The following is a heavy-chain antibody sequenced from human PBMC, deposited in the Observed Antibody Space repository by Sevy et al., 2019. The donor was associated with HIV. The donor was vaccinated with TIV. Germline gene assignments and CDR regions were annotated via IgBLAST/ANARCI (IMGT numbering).Heavy chain of an antibody. CDR2: FSSSSSYI. D-gene: IGHD3-10*01. Sequence: GGSLRLSCAGSGFSFSSYDMNWVRQAPGKGLEWVSSFSSSSSYISNADPVKGRFTISRDNAKNSLYLQMNSLRAEDTAVYYCARDYYGSGTYYRIFGYWGQGTLVTVSS. V-gene: IGHV3-21*01. CDR3: ARDYYGSGTYYRIFGY. J-gene: IGHJ4*02. CDR1: GFSFSSYD.